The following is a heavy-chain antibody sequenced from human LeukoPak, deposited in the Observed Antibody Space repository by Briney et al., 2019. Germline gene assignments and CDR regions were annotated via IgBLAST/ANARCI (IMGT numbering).Heavy chain of an antibody. Sequence: PGRSLRLSCAASGFTFSSYGMHWVRQAPAKGLEWVAVISYDGSNKYYADSVKGRFTISRDNSKNTLYLQMNSLRAEDTAVYYCAKSAGTSSVRGYFDYWGQGTLVTVSS. CDR1: GFTFSSYG. D-gene: IGHD2-2*01. J-gene: IGHJ4*02. CDR3: AKSAGTSSVRGYFDY. V-gene: IGHV3-30*18. CDR2: ISYDGSNK.